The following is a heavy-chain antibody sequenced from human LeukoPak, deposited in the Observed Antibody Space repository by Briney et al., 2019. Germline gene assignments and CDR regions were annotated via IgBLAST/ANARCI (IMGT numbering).Heavy chain of an antibody. J-gene: IGHJ2*01. CDR2: IYYNGST. CDR3: ARDRAYPGLLNWYFDL. V-gene: IGHV4-59*12. Sequence: SETLSLTCTVSGGSISSYYWSWIRQPPGKGLEWIGYIYYNGSTYYNPSLKSRVTISVDTSKNQFSLKLSSVTAADTAVYYCARDRAYPGLLNWYFDLWGRGTLVTVSS. D-gene: IGHD2-15*01. CDR1: GGSISSYY.